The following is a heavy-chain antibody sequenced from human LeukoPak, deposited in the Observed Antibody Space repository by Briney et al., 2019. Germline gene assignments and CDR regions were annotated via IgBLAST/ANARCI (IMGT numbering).Heavy chain of an antibody. Sequence: PSETLSLTCTVSGGSISSNSYYWGWIRQPPGKGLEWIGSIYYTENTYYSPSLKSRVTMSVDTSKNQFSLKLSSVTAADTAVYYCASGYSSSSFDYWGQGTLVTVSS. CDR2: IYYTENT. CDR1: GGSISSNSYY. CDR3: ASGYSSSSFDY. D-gene: IGHD6-6*01. J-gene: IGHJ4*02. V-gene: IGHV4-39*01.